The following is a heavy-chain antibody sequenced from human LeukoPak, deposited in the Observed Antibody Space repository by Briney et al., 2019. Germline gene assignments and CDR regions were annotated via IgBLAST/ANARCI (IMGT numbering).Heavy chain of an antibody. CDR2: ISCSGEIT. CDR1: GFRFSIYA. Sequence: GGSLRLSCGASGFRFSIYAMIWARQAPGVRLEWVSSISCSGEITYYADSLEGRITISRDNSKNTLYLQMNSLRAEDTALYYCAKFFLPYLAGGTGSRWGQGTLVTVSS. J-gene: IGHJ4*02. CDR3: AKFFLPYLAGGTGSR. D-gene: IGHD3-10*01. V-gene: IGHV3-23*01.